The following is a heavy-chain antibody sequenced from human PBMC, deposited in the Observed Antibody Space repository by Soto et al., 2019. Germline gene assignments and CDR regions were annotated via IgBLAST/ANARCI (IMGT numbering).Heavy chain of an antibody. CDR1: GGSVSSGSYY. CDR2: IYYSGST. CDR3: ARERESSSTYYYYYGMDV. D-gene: IGHD2-2*01. Sequence: SETLSLTCTVSGGSVSSGSYYWSWIRQPPGKGLEWIGYIYYSGSTNYNPSLESRVTISVDTSKNQFSLKLSSVTAADTAVYYCARERESSSTYYYYYGMDVWGQGTTVTVSS. V-gene: IGHV4-61*01. J-gene: IGHJ6*02.